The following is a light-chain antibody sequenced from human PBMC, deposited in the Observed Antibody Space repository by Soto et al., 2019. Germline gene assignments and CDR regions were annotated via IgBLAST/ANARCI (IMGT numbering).Light chain of an antibody. CDR1: SSDVGGYNY. J-gene: IGLJ2*01. V-gene: IGLV2-8*01. CDR3: SSYAGSNPLVV. CDR2: EVS. Sequence: QSALTQPPSASGSPGQSVTISCTGTSSDVGGYNYVSWYQQHPGKAPKLMIYEVSKRPSGVPDRFSGSKSGDTASLTVSGLHAEDEADYYCSSYAGSNPLVVFGGGTNLTVL.